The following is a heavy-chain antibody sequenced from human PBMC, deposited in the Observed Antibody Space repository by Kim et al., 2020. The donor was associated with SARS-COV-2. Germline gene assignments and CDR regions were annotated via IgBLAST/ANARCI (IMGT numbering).Heavy chain of an antibody. CDR2: ISSSSSYI. Sequence: GGSLRLSCAASGFTFSSYSMNWVRQAPGKGLEWVSSISSSSSYIYYADSVKGRFTISRDNAKNSLYLQMNSLRAEDTAVYYCARDPGPTSYCSGGSCYYYYYGMDVWGQGTTVTVSS. CDR1: GFTFSSYS. CDR3: ARDPGPTSYCSGGSCYYYYYGMDV. D-gene: IGHD2-15*01. J-gene: IGHJ6*02. V-gene: IGHV3-21*01.